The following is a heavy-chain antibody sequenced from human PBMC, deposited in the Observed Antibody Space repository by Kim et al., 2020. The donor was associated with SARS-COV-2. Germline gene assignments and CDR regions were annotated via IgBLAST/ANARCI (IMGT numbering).Heavy chain of an antibody. J-gene: IGHJ5*02. D-gene: IGHD6-25*01. Sequence: GGSLRLSCEASGFTFSSYWMNWVRQGPGKGLVWVSRIKSDGSDTHYADSVKGRFTISRDNAKNTLHLKLNSLGVEDTAIYYCARGSFQRGFDPWGQGTLVPVSS. V-gene: IGHV3-74*01. CDR2: IKSDGSDT. CDR3: ARGSFQRGFDP. CDR1: GFTFSSYW.